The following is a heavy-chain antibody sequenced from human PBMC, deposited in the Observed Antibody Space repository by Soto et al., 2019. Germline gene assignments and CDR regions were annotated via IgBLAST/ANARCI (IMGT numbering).Heavy chain of an antibody. CDR2: ISTTGSST. V-gene: IGHV3-11*01. D-gene: IGHD2-15*01. Sequence: GGSLRLSCAASGFACSGYYMSWLRQPPGKGLEWVSYISTTGSSTDYADSVKGRFTISRDNAKNSLYLQMSSLRADDTAVYYCARRRCSGDSCYLDYWGQGTQVTVSS. CDR1: GFACSGYY. CDR3: ARRRCSGDSCYLDY. J-gene: IGHJ4*02.